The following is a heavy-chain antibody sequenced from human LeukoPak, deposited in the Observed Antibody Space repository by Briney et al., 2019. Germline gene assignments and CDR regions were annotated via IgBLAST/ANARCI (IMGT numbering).Heavy chain of an antibody. CDR2: ISGSGGST. CDR3: AKYPRKVGPLDY. Sequence: GASLRLSCAASGFTFSSYAMSWVRQAPGKGLEWVSAISGSGGSTYYADSVNGRFTISRDNSKNTLYLQMNSLRAEDTAVYYCAKYPRKVGPLDYWGQGTLVTVSS. J-gene: IGHJ4*02. D-gene: IGHD1-26*01. CDR1: GFTFSSYA. V-gene: IGHV3-23*01.